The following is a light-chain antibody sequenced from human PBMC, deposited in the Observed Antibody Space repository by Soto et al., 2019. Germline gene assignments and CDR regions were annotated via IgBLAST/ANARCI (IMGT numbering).Light chain of an antibody. CDR2: AAS. CDR3: QQSYSTPPWT. V-gene: IGKV1-39*01. J-gene: IGKJ1*01. Sequence: DVQMTKFPSSLSAAVGDRVTITCRASQSISSYLNWYQQKPGKAPKLLIYAASSLQSGVPSRFSGSGSGTDFTLTISSLQPEDFATYYCQQSYSTPPWTFGQGTKVEIK. CDR1: QSISSY.